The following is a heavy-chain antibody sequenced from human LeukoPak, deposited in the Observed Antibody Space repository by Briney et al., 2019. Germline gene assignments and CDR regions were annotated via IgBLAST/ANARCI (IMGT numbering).Heavy chain of an antibody. CDR3: ANMGAVAGSFDY. D-gene: IGHD6-19*01. CDR1: GGTFSSYA. CDR2: IIPIFGTA. Sequence: ASLKVSCKASGGTFSSYAISWVRQAPGQGLEWMGRIIPIFGTANYAQKFQGRVTITTDESTSTAYMELSGVRSEDTAVYYCANMGAVAGSFDYWGQGTLVTVSS. J-gene: IGHJ4*02. V-gene: IGHV1-69*05.